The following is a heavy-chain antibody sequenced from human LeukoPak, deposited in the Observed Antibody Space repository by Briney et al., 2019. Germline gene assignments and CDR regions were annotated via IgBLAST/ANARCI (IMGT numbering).Heavy chain of an antibody. CDR3: ARVPSYYYDSSGYVY. V-gene: IGHV1-69*15. D-gene: IGHD3-22*01. Sequence: SSVKVSCKASGGTFSRCSISWVLQAPGQGLEWVGRIIRICGTENYAQKFQGRVTITADESTSTVYMELSSLRSEDTAVYYCARVPSYYYDSSGYVYWGQGTLVTVSS. CDR2: IIRICGTE. J-gene: IGHJ4*02. CDR1: GGTFSRCS.